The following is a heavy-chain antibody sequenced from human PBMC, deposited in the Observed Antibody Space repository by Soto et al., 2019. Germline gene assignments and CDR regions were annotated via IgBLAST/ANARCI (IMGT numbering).Heavy chain of an antibody. V-gene: IGHV4-31*03. Sequence: QVQLQESGPGLVKPSQTLSLTCTVFGDSINSGRSYWSWIRQHPGKGLEWIGYIPYSGSSYNSPALKSRLTISGDTSKNQFFLKLASVTAADTAVYYCARGQPWRGNQGFDYWGQGTLLTVSP. CDR3: ARGQPWRGNQGFDY. CDR1: GDSINSGRSY. CDR2: IPYSGSS. J-gene: IGHJ4*02. D-gene: IGHD6-19*01.